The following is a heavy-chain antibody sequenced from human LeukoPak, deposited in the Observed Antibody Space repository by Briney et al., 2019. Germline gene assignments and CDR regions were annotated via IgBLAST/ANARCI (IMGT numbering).Heavy chain of an antibody. V-gene: IGHV3-7*01. J-gene: IGHJ4*02. CDR1: GFTFSSYW. CDR3: ARLNYDFWSGYYTFDY. CDR2: IEQDGSEK. D-gene: IGHD3-3*01. Sequence: PGGSPRLSCAASGFTFSSYWMSWVRQAPGKGLEWVANIEQDGSEKYYVDSVKGRFTISRDNAKNSLYLQMNSLRAEDTAVYYCARLNYDFWSGYYTFDYWGQGTLVTVSS.